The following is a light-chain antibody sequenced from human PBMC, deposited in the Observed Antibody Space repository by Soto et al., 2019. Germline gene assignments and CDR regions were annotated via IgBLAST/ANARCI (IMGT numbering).Light chain of an antibody. Sequence: QPVLTQSPSASASLGASVKLTCTLSSGHSSYAIAWHQQQPEKGPRYLMKLDSDGSHTKGDAIPDRFSGSSSGAERYLTNSSLQSEDEADYYCQPWGTGIHVVFGGGTKLTVL. CDR3: QPWGTGIHVV. J-gene: IGLJ2*01. V-gene: IGLV4-69*01. CDR2: LDSDGSH. CDR1: SGHSSYA.